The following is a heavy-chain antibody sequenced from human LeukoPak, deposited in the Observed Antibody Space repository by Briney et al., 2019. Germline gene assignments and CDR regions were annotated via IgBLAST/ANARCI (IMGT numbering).Heavy chain of an antibody. CDR1: GFTFSSYA. D-gene: IGHD6-19*01. CDR2: ISYDGSNK. Sequence: QTGGSLRLSCAASGFTFSSYAMHWVRQAPGKGLEWVAVISYDGSNKYYADSVKGRFTISRDNSKNTLYLQMNSLRAEDTAVHYCARGRPRLVRGWFDPWGQGTLVTVSS. CDR3: ARGRPRLVRGWFDP. V-gene: IGHV3-30*01. J-gene: IGHJ5*02.